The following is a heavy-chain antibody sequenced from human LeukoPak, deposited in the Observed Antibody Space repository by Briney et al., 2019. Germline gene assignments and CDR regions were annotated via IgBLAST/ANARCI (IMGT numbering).Heavy chain of an antibody. J-gene: IGHJ4*02. Sequence: SETLSLTCTVSGGSIFSSGSYWTWIRQHPGKGLELIGYIYYSGNTYYNPSPKSRVIMSLDSSKNQFSLMLSSVTAADTAVYYCARGGNSLLHSSGYYFDHWGQGTLVTVSS. D-gene: IGHD3-22*01. CDR3: ARGGNSLLHSSGYYFDH. CDR2: IYYSGNT. V-gene: IGHV4-31*03. CDR1: GGSIFSSGSY.